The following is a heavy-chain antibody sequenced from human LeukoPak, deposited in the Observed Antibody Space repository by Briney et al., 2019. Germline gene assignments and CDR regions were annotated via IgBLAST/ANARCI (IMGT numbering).Heavy chain of an antibody. CDR3: TTDPIVVVPAATHFLGY. CDR1: GFTFSNAW. V-gene: IGHV3-15*01. CDR2: IKSKTDGGTT. J-gene: IGHJ4*02. D-gene: IGHD2-2*01. Sequence: KPGGSLRLSCAASGFTFSNAWMSWVRQAPGKGLEWVGRIKSKTDGGTTDYAAPVKGRFTISRDDSKTTLYLQMNSLKTEDTAVYYCTTDPIVVVPAATHFLGYWGQGTLVTVSS.